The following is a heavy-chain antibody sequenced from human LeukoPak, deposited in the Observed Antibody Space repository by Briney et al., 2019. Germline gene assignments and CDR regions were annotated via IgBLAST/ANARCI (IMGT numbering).Heavy chain of an antibody. V-gene: IGHV4-59*01. D-gene: IGHD2-2*02. J-gene: IGHJ6*02. Sequence: PSETLSLTCTVSGGSISTYYWSWIRQPPGKGLEWIGYMHYSGSTNYNPSFRSRATASVDMSKNQLSLKLSSVTAADTAVYHCARGRYKYSMDVWGQGTTVTVSS. CDR3: ARGRYKYSMDV. CDR1: GGSISTYY. CDR2: MHYSGST.